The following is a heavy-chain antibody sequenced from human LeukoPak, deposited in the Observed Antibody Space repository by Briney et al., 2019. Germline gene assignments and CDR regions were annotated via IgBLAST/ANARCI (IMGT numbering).Heavy chain of an antibody. V-gene: IGHV3-11*01. J-gene: IGHJ4*02. CDR2: ISGSGSTI. CDR3: ARDRPPVFGSSV. CDR1: GFTFSDYY. D-gene: IGHD6-13*01. Sequence: GGSLRLSCAASGFTFSDYYMTWVRQAPGKGLEWLSYISGSGSTIFYADSVKGRFTISRDNAKNSLYLQLNSLRAEDTAIYYCARDRPPVFGSSVGGQGTLVTVSS.